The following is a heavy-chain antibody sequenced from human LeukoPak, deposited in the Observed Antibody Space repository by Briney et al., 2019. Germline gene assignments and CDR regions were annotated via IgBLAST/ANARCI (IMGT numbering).Heavy chain of an antibody. Sequence: SETLSLTCTVSGYSISNSYSWGWIRQPPGKGLEWIGSIYPSGSTYYNLSLKSRLTLSMDTSMNQFSLKLSSVTAADTAVYYCAIGTIAAAAYGAFHIWGQGTMVTVS. J-gene: IGHJ3*02. D-gene: IGHD6-13*01. CDR3: AIGTIAAAAYGAFHI. CDR2: IYPSGST. V-gene: IGHV4-38-2*02. CDR1: GYSISNSYS.